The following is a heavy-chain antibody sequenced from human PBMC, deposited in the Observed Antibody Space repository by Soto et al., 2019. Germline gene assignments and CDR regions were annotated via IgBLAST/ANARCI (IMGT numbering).Heavy chain of an antibody. J-gene: IGHJ5*02. D-gene: IGHD2-2*01. Sequence: SETVSLTCAVSGGSLSGSHWSCIRQPPGEGLEWIVEINHSGSTTYNPSLKSRVNMSVDKSKNQFSLKLSSVTAADTAVDYCARGGRYCSSTSCYPNWFDTWGKGSMLTVLL. CDR1: GGSLSGSH. CDR3: ARGGRYCSSTSCYPNWFDT. CDR2: INHSGST. V-gene: IGHV4-34*01.